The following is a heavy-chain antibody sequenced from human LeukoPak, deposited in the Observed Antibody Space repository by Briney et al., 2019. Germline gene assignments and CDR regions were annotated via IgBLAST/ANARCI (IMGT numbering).Heavy chain of an antibody. CDR3: ARVPRGQSITIFGVVILPDDAFDI. CDR2: IYYSGST. J-gene: IGHJ3*02. D-gene: IGHD3-3*01. V-gene: IGHV4-31*03. Sequence: PSQTLSLTCTVSGGSISSGGYYWSWIRQHPGKGLEWIGYIYYSGSTYYSPSLKSRVTISVDTSKNQFSLKLSSVTAADTAVYYCARVPRGQSITIFGVVILPDDAFDIWGQGTMVTVSS. CDR1: GGSISSGGYY.